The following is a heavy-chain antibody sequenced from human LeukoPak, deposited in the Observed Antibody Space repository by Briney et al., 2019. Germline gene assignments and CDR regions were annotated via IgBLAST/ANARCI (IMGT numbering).Heavy chain of an antibody. J-gene: IGHJ4*02. CDR3: ARDWGSERDLLTGYYIY. CDR2: INPSGGST. V-gene: IGHV1-46*01. Sequence: ASVKVSCKTSGYTFTSYYMHWVRQAPGQGLDWMGIINPSGGSTSYAQKFQGRVTMTRDTSTSTVYMEQSSLRSEDTAVYYCARDWGSERDLLTGYYIYWGQGTLVTVSS. D-gene: IGHD3-9*01. CDR1: GYTFTSYY.